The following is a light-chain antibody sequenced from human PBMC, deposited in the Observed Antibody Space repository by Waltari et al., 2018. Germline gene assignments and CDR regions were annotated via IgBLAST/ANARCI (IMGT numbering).Light chain of an antibody. CDR2: DAS. J-gene: IGKJ2*01. CDR3: QHYHSLPYT. V-gene: IGKV1-33*01. Sequence: DIQLTQSPSSLSAAVGDRVTITCQSTQDITTSLSWIQQQPGKAPQLLIYDASSLQAGVPSRFSGTGSGTAFSFTITSLQPEDSATYYCQHYHSLPYTFGRGTKLQIK. CDR1: QDITTS.